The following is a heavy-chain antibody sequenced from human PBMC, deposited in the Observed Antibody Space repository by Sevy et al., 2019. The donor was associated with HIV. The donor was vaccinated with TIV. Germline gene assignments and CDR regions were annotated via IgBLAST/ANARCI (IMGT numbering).Heavy chain of an antibody. D-gene: IGHD1-26*01. CDR2: IKSKTDGATR. CDR1: GFTFNKAW. Sequence: GGSLRLSCVASGFTFNKAWMSWVRQAPGKGLEWIGRIKSKTDGATRDLAAPVKGRIIISRDDSKNRLYLQISNLKIEDTGVYFCAAGVGASDFDYWGQGTLVTVSS. V-gene: IGHV3-15*01. J-gene: IGHJ4*02. CDR3: AAGVGASDFDY.